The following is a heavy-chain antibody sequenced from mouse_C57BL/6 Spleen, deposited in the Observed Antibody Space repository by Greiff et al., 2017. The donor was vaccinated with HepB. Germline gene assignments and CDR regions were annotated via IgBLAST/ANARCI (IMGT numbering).Heavy chain of an antibody. CDR3: VRHEDYYGSWAMDY. D-gene: IGHD1-1*01. CDR1: GFSFNTYA. CDR2: IRSKSNNYAT. V-gene: IGHV10-1*01. J-gene: IGHJ4*01. Sequence: EVQGVESGGGLVQPKGSLKLSCAASGFSFNTYAMNWVRQAPGKGLEWVARIRSKSNNYATYYADSVKDRFTISRDDSENMLYLQMNKLKTEDTAMYYCVRHEDYYGSWAMDYWGQGTSVTVSS.